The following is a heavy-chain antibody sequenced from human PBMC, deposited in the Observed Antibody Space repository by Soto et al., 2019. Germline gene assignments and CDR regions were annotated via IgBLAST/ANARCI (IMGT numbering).Heavy chain of an antibody. CDR1: GGSLRNYV. CDR2: ITPVFGTT. CDR3: AREVGAPALYYLAF. Sequence: SVKVSCKASGGSLRNYVITWVRQNPGQGLEWMGGITPVFGTTNYAQQFQGRATITADETTSTVYMELNSLTSDDTAVYFCAREVGAPALYYLAFWGQGTLATVS. J-gene: IGHJ4*02. D-gene: IGHD1-26*01. V-gene: IGHV1-69*13.